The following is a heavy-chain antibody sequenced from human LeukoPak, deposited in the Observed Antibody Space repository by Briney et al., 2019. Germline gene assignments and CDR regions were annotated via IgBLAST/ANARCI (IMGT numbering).Heavy chain of an antibody. V-gene: IGHV4-59*08. CDR3: ARSLLLIGQRRDGYNHFWYFDL. CDR1: GGSISSYY. D-gene: IGHD5-24*01. Sequence: SETLSLTCTVSGGSISSYYWSWIRQPPGKGLEWMGYIYYSGSTNYNPSLKSRVTISVDTSKNQFSLKLSSVTAADTAVYYCARSLLLIGQRRDGYNHFWYFDLWGRGTLVTVSS. CDR2: IYYSGST. J-gene: IGHJ2*01.